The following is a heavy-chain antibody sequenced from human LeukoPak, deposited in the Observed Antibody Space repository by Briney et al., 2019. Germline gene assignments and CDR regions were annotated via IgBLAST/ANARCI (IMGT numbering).Heavy chain of an antibody. J-gene: IGHJ4*02. CDR2: IKQDGSEK. D-gene: IGHD2-15*01. CDR1: GFTFSSYW. CDR3: AQGLEGFGGYCSGGSCYFSY. Sequence: GGSLRLSCAASGFTFSSYWMSWVRQAPGKGLEWVANIKQDGSEKYYVDSVKGRFTISRDNAKNSLYLQMNSLRAEDTAVYYCAQGLEGFGGYCSGGSCYFSYWGQGTLVTVSS. V-gene: IGHV3-7*01.